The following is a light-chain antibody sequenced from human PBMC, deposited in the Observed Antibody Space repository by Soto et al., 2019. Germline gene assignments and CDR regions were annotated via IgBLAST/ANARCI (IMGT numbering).Light chain of an antibody. Sequence: QPGLAQPASVYGAPGQTNPIPCTGSKKDVGGYKYVSWYQQHPGKAPKLMIYDVSNRPSGVSDRFSGSKSGNTASLTISGLQSEYEADYDCSSYTTMTPYVSGTVTKLT. CDR2: DVS. V-gene: IGLV2-14*03. CDR1: KKDVGGYKY. J-gene: IGLJ1*01. CDR3: SSYTTMTPYV.